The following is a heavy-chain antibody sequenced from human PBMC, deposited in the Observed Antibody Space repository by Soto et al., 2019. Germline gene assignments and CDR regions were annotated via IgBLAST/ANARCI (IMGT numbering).Heavy chain of an antibody. Sequence: GGSLRLSCAASGFTFSSYWMHWVRQAPGKGLVWVSRINSDGSSTSYADSVKGRFTISRDNAKNTLYLQMNSLRAEDTAVYYCARGDYYDSSGYSLRRSIDYSGQGTLVTVSS. CDR1: GFTFSSYW. CDR3: ARGDYYDSSGYSLRRSIDY. D-gene: IGHD3-22*01. V-gene: IGHV3-74*01. CDR2: INSDGSST. J-gene: IGHJ4*02.